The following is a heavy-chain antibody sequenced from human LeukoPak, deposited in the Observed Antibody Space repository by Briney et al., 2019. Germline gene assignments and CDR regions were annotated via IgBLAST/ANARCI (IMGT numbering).Heavy chain of an antibody. D-gene: IGHD6-19*01. CDR1: GGSISSYY. Sequence: TPSETLSLTCTVSGGSISSYYWSWIRQPAGKGLEWIGRIYTSGSTNYNPSLKSRVTISVDTSKNQFSLKLSSVTAADTAVYYCARVNPVAGFFDYWGQGTLVTVSS. CDR2: IYTSGST. V-gene: IGHV4-4*07. CDR3: ARVNPVAGFFDY. J-gene: IGHJ4*02.